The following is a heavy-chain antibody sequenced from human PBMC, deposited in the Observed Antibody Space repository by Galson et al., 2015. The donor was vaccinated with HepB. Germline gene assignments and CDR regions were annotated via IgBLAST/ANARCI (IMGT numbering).Heavy chain of an antibody. CDR2: IAYGGSNQ. Sequence: SLRLSCAASGFTFSTHAMHWVRQAPGKGLEWVAIIAYGGSNQNHADSVQGRFTISRDNSENTVYLHMNSLRAEDTAVYYCARDFSMGRGMDYWGQGTLVTVSS. J-gene: IGHJ4*02. CDR1: GFTFSTHA. D-gene: IGHD6-13*01. CDR3: ARDFSMGRGMDY. V-gene: IGHV3-30*04.